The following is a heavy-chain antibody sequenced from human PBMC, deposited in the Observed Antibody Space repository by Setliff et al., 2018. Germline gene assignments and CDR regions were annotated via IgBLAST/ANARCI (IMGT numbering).Heavy chain of an antibody. D-gene: IGHD1-26*01. CDR1: GFTFSNYY. CDR2: IHDSGNPT. CDR3: CSGSYLFVY. Sequence: LRLSCAASGFTFSNYYMTWIRQAPGKGLEWISYIHDSGNPTYYADSVKGRFTVSRDNAKNSLYLQMTSLRAEDTAIYYCCSGSYLFVYWGQGSLVTVS. V-gene: IGHV3-11*01. J-gene: IGHJ4*02.